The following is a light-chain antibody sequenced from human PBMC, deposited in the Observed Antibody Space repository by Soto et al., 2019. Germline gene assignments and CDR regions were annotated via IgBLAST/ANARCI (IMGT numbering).Light chain of an antibody. CDR3: MQALQTPWT. Sequence: DIVMTQSPLSLPVTPGEPASISCRSSQSLLHSDGYNYLDWYLQKPGRSPQLLICMGSNRASGVPDRFSGSGSGTDFTLTISRVEAEDFGVYYCMQALQTPWTFGQGTKVDIK. J-gene: IGKJ1*01. CDR1: QSLLHSDGYNY. V-gene: IGKV2-28*01. CDR2: MGS.